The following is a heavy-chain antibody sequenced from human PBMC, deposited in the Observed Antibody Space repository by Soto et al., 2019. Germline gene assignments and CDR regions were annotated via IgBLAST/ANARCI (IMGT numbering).Heavy chain of an antibody. CDR2: IIPIFGTA. J-gene: IGHJ4*02. CDR3: ARDRGSSGYFTSRYFDY. CDR1: GGTSSSYA. D-gene: IGHD3-22*01. Sequence: GASVKVCWKSSGGTSSSYASSWVRQAPGQGLEWMGDIIPIFGTANYAQNFQGRVTITADESTTTAYMELSSLRSEDTAVYYCARDRGSSGYFTSRYFDYWGQGTLVTVSS. V-gene: IGHV1-69*13.